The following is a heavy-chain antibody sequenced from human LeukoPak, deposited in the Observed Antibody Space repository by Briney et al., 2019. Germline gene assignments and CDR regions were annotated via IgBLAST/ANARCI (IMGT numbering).Heavy chain of an antibody. D-gene: IGHD2-2*01. CDR3: ANHLACGSTSCPPFDD. J-gene: IGHJ4*02. V-gene: IGHV3-7*01. Sequence: GGSLRLSCAASGFTFSNYWMGWVRQAPGKGLEWVANIKQDGSEKRYVDPVKGRFTISRDNAKNSLYLQMNSLRAEDTAVYYCANHLACGSTSCPPFDDWGQGTLVTVSS. CDR2: IKQDGSEK. CDR1: GFTFSNYW.